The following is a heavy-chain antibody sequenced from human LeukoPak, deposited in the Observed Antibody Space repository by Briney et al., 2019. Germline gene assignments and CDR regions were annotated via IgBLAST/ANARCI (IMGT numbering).Heavy chain of an antibody. CDR2: ISSSSSYT. J-gene: IGHJ4*02. CDR3: ARVTTRRPYSFDY. CDR1: GFTFSDYY. V-gene: IGHV3-11*06. D-gene: IGHD4-11*01. Sequence: KPGGSLRLSCAASGFTFSDYYMSWIRQAPGKGLEWVSYISSSSSYTDYADSVKGRFTISRDNARNSVYLQMNSLRDEDTAVYYCARVTTRRPYSFDYWGQGTLVTVSS.